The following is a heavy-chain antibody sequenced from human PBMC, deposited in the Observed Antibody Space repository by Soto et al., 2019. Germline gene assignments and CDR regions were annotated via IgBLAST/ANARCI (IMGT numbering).Heavy chain of an antibody. CDR3: ATNVNIVATIPPGFDY. Sequence: PVGSLRLSCAASGFTFSSYCMHWVRQAPGKGLVWVSRINSDGSSTSYADSVKGRFTISRDNSKNTLYLQMNSLRAEDTAVYYCATNVNIVATIPPGFDYWGQGTLVTVSP. CDR2: INSDGSST. V-gene: IGHV3-74*01. D-gene: IGHD5-12*01. CDR1: GFTFSSYC. J-gene: IGHJ4*02.